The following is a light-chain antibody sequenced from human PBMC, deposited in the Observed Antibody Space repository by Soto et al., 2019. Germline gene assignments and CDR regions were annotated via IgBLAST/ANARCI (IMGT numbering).Light chain of an antibody. CDR2: SAS. CDR3: QYSSNFHFT. CDR1: QGISTW. Sequence: DIQMTQSPPSLSASVGDRVTITCRASQGISTWLAWYQQKPGKAPKLLIYSASRLQSGVPPRFSGSGSGTDFTLTINSLQPEDFATYYCQYSSNFHFTFGQGTRLEIK. J-gene: IGKJ5*01. V-gene: IGKV1-12*01.